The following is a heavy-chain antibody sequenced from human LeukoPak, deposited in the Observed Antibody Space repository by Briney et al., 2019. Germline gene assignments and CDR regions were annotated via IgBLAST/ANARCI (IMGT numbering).Heavy chain of an antibody. CDR2: IYYSGSN. J-gene: IGHJ4*02. V-gene: IGHV4-59*12. CDR3: ARFGSYFEY. Sequence: SETLSLTCTVSGGSINSYYWSWIRQPPGKRLEWIGHIYYSGSNKNNPSLKSRVTMTVDTSKNQFSLKLTSVTAADTAMYFCARFGSYFEYCGQGILVTVSS. D-gene: IGHD3-10*01. CDR1: GGSINSYY.